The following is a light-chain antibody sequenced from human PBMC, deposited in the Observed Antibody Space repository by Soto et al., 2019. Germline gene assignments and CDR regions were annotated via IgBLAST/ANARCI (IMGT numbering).Light chain of an antibody. CDR2: STD. V-gene: IGLV1-47*02. CDR1: GSNIGFNS. J-gene: IGLJ1*01. CDR3: GAWDDNLSGTV. Sequence: QSSLTQPPSASVTPGQRVTISSSGSGSNIGFNSIFWYQQLPGAAPKLLIHSTDQRPSGVPDRFSGSKSGTSGSLAISGLGSEDEADYYCGAWDDNLSGTVFGSGTNVTVL.